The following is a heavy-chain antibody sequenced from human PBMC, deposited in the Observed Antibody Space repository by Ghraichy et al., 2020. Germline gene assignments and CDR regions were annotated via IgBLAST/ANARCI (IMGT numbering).Heavy chain of an antibody. J-gene: IGHJ6*02. CDR3: ARSTGAHYGMDV. CDR2: IQLYGSEK. Sequence: LSLTCAASGFTFSPYWMTWVRQAPGKGLEWVANIQLYGSEKYHVDSVKGRFTISRDNAENSLYLQMSSLRVEDTAVYFCARSTGAHYGMDVWGQGTTVTVSS. CDR1: GFTFSPYW. V-gene: IGHV3-7*01. D-gene: IGHD2-8*02.